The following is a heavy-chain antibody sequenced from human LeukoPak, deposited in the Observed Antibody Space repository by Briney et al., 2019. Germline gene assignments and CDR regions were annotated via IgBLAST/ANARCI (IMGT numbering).Heavy chain of an antibody. CDR3: AKVRGALYYYYGMDV. CDR2: ISYDGSNK. J-gene: IGHJ6*02. V-gene: IGHV3-30-3*01. D-gene: IGHD3-10*01. Sequence: GRSLRLSCAASGFTFSSYAMHWVRQAPGKGLEWVAVISYDGSNKYYADSVKGRFTISRDNAKNSLYLQMNSLRAEDTALYYCAKVRGALYYYYGMDVWGQGTTVTVSS. CDR1: GFTFSSYA.